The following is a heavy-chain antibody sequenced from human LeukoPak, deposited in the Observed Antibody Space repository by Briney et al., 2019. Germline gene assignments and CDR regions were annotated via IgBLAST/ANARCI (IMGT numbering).Heavy chain of an antibody. J-gene: IGHJ4*02. D-gene: IGHD6-6*01. CDR2: INPSGGST. V-gene: IGHV1-46*01. CDR1: GYTFTSYY. Sequence: ASVKVSCKASGYTFTSYYMHWVRQAPGQGLEWMGIINPSGGSTSYAQKFQGRVTMTRDTSTSTVYMELSSLRSEDTAVYYCARDGPRIAALGENFDYWGQGTLVTVSS. CDR3: ARDGPRIAALGENFDY.